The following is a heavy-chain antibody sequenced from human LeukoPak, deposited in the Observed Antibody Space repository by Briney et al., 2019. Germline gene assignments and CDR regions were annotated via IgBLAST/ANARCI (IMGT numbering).Heavy chain of an antibody. Sequence: ASVTVSCKASGYTFTSYYMHWVRQAPGQGLEWMGLINPSGGSTSYAQKFQGRVTMNRDMSTSTVYMELSRLRCEDTAVYDCAKKGYSYGLNYYYYYYMDVWGKGTTVTVSS. CDR1: GYTFTSYY. CDR2: INPSGGST. J-gene: IGHJ6*03. D-gene: IGHD5-18*01. CDR3: AKKGYSYGLNYYYYYYMDV. V-gene: IGHV1-46*01.